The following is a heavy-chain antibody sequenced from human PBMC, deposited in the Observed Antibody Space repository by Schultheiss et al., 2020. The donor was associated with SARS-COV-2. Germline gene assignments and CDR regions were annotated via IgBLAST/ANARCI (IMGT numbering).Heavy chain of an antibody. D-gene: IGHD3-22*01. V-gene: IGHV4-39*07. CDR2: IYYSGST. Sequence: SETLSLTCAVYGGSISSSSYYWGWIRQPPGKGLEWIGYIYYSGSTYYNPSLKSRVTISVDTSKNQFSLKLSSVTAADTAVYYCARIRRVIGDRYYFDYWGQGTLVTVSS. CDR1: GGSISSSSYY. J-gene: IGHJ4*02. CDR3: ARIRRVIGDRYYFDY.